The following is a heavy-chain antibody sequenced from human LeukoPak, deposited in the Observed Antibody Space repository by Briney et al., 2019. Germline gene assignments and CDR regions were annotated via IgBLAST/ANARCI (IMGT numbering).Heavy chain of an antibody. J-gene: IGHJ6*03. CDR2: IWYDGSNK. D-gene: IGHD6-6*01. CDR1: GFTFSNYA. CDR3: AKDLEGAAPPGYYYYYMDV. Sequence: TGGSLRLSCAASGFTFSNYAMTWVRQAPGKGLEWVAVIWYDGSNKYYADSVKGRFTISRDNSKNTLYLQMNSLRAEDTAVYYCAKDLEGAAPPGYYYYYMDVWGKGTTVTVSS. V-gene: IGHV3-33*06.